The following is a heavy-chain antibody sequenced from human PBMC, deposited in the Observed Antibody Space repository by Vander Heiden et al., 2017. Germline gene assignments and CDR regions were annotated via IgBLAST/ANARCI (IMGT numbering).Heavy chain of an antibody. CDR2: VDTAGDT. CDR3: ARVRWGSYES. D-gene: IGHD7-27*01. CDR1: GFSVSNDD. J-gene: IGHJ5*02. Sequence: EVQLVESGGGLVQPGGSLRLSWAASGFSVSNDDMHWVRHVTGKGLDWVSAVDTAGDTFYPASVKGRFTISREDATNSLYLQMNSLRAGDTAVYYCARVRWGSYESWGQGTLVTVSS. V-gene: IGHV3-13*01.